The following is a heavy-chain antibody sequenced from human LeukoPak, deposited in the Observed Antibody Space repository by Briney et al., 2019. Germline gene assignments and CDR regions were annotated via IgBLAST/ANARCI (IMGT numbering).Heavy chain of an antibody. V-gene: IGHV4-39*01. CDR1: GGSISSTTYY. CDR3: AMLTIGSYWGGLYNWFDP. CDR2: IYYTGST. D-gene: IGHD1-26*01. J-gene: IGHJ5*02. Sequence: PSETLSLTCTVSGGSISSTTYYWGWIRQPPGKGLEWIGSIYYTGSTYYNPSLKSRVTISVDSSKNQFSLKLSSVTAADTGVYYCAMLTIGSYWGGLYNWFDPWGQGTLVTVSS.